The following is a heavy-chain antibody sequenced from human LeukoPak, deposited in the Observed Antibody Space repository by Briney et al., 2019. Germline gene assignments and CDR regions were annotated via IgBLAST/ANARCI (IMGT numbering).Heavy chain of an antibody. D-gene: IGHD6-25*01. V-gene: IGHV4-59*01. J-gene: IGHJ4*02. CDR1: GGSISSYY. CDR3: ARGKAAVTPFDY. Sequence: SETLSLTCTVSGGSISSYYWSWIRQPPGKGLEWIGYIYYSGSTNSNHSPKSRVTISVDTSKNQFSLKLSSVTAADTAVYYCARGKAAVTPFDYGGQGTLVTVSS. CDR2: IYYSGST.